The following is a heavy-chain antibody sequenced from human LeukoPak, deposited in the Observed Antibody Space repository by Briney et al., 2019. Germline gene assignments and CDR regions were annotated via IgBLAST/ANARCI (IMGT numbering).Heavy chain of an antibody. CDR2: ISYDGSDK. J-gene: IGHJ3*02. Sequence: GGSLRLSCAASGFTFSSYGMHWVRQAPGKGLEWVAVISYDGSDKYYADSVRGRFTISRDNSKNTLHLQMISLRAEDTAVYFCTRDFQFLNAFDMWGQGTLVTVSS. CDR3: TRDFQFLNAFDM. V-gene: IGHV3-30*03. CDR1: GFTFSSYG.